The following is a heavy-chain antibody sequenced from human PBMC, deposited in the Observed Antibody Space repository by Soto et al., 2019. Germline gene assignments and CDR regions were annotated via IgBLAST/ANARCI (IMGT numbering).Heavy chain of an antibody. CDR2: IFSNDEK. V-gene: IGHV2-26*01. D-gene: IGHD2-2*01. CDR1: GFFLNNGGLG. J-gene: IGHJ5*02. CDR3: ALIKDCSRTDCYLASFDP. Sequence: GPTPVKPPQTPTPTRTLSGFFLNNGGLGVGWIPPPPGKALEWLAHIFSNDEKSYSTSLKSRLTISKDTSRSQVVLTMTNMDPVDSATYYCALIKDCSRTDCYLASFDPWGQGTLVTVSS.